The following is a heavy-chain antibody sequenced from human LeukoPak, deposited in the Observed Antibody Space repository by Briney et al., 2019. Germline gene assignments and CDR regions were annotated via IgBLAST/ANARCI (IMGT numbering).Heavy chain of an antibody. CDR1: GGSISSYY. CDR2: IYYSGST. Sequence: SETLSLTCTVSGGSISSYYWSWIRQPPGKGLEWIGYIYYSGSTNYNPSLKSRVTISVDTSKNQFSLKLSSVTAADTAVYYCARRGGGVVVVPAALGLTYFDYWGQGTLVTVSS. CDR3: ARRGGGVVVVPAALGLTYFDY. J-gene: IGHJ4*02. V-gene: IGHV4-59*12. D-gene: IGHD2-2*01.